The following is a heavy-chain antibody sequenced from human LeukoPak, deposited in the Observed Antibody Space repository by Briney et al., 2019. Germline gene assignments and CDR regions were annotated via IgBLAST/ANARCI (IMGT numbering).Heavy chain of an antibody. CDR3: ARDSTIFGVVIVDY. CDR1: GFTFSSYA. Sequence: GGSLRLSCAGSGFTFSSYAMSWVRQAPGKGLAWVSSISSSSSYIYYADSVKGRFTISRDNAKNSLYLQMNSLRAEDTAVYYCARDSTIFGVVIVDYWGQGTLVTVSA. J-gene: IGHJ4*02. D-gene: IGHD3-3*01. CDR2: ISSSSSYI. V-gene: IGHV3-21*01.